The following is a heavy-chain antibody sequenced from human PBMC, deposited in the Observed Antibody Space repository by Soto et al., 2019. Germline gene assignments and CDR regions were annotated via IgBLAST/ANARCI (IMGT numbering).Heavy chain of an antibody. CDR2: IYYSGST. D-gene: IGHD3-10*01. CDR1: VGSFSSGDYF. V-gene: IGHV4-61*08. Sequence: SETLSLTCTVSVGSFSSGDYFWSWLLQSPGKRLEWIAYIYYSGSTNYNPSLKSRATISVDTSKSQVSLTLTSMTAADAALYYCARSPNYYYYGFDVWGQGTAVTVSS. J-gene: IGHJ6*02. CDR3: ARSPNYYYYGFDV.